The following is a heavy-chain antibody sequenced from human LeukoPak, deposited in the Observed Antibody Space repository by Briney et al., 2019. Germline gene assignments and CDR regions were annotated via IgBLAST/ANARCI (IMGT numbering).Heavy chain of an antibody. D-gene: IGHD2-2*01. J-gene: IGHJ4*02. V-gene: IGHV1-69*13. CDR1: GGTFSSYA. Sequence: SVKVSCKASGGTFSSYAISWVRQAPGQGLEWMGRIIPIFGTANYAQKFQGRVTITSDESTSTAYMELSSLRSEDTAVYYCARDRFAMGNGDFDYWGQGTLVTVSS. CDR2: IIPIFGTA. CDR3: ARDRFAMGNGDFDY.